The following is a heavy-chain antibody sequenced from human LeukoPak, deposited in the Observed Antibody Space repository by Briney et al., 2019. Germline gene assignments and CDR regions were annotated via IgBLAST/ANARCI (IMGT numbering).Heavy chain of an antibody. CDR2: IRYDGNNK. CDR3: AFRGGRLDYYFDY. Sequence: GGSLRLSCAASGFTFSSYEMNWVRQAPGKGLEWVAFIRYDGNNKYYADSVKGRFTISRDNSKNTLYLQMNSLRAEDTAVYYCAFRGGRLDYYFDYWGQGTLVTVSS. J-gene: IGHJ4*02. D-gene: IGHD3-10*01. V-gene: IGHV3-30*02. CDR1: GFTFSSYE.